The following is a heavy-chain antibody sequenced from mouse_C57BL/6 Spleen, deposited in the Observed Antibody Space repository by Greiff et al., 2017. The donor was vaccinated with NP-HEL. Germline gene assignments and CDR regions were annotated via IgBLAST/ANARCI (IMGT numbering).Heavy chain of an antibody. CDR2: IDPENGDT. D-gene: IGHD4-1*01. V-gene: IGHV14-4*01. J-gene: IGHJ2*01. CDR3: TPLGDFDY. Sequence: VQLQQSGAELVRPGASVKLSCTASGFNIKDDYMHWVKQRPEQGLEWIGWIDPENGDTEYASKFQGKATITADTSSNTAYLQLSSLTSEDTAVYDCTPLGDFDYWGQGTTLTVSS. CDR1: GFNIKDDY.